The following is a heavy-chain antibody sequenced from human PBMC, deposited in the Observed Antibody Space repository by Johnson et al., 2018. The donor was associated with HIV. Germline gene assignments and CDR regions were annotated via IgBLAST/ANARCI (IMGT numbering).Heavy chain of an antibody. J-gene: IGHJ3*02. D-gene: IGHD6-19*01. CDR3: AREAAVADAFDI. CDR2: IGWDGGSR. V-gene: IGHV3-43*01. CDR1: GFTFDAYT. Sequence: VQLVESGGGLIQPGGSLRLSCAASGFTFDAYTMYWVRQPPGKGLEWVSLIGWDGGSRYYGDSVKGRFTISRDNAKNTLYLQMNSLRAEDTAVYYCAREAAVADAFDIWGQGTMVTVSS.